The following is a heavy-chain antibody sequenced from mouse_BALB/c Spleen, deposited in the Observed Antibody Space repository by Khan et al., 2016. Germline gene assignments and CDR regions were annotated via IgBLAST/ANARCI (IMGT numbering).Heavy chain of an antibody. CDR3: ARSSLLRLRGFAY. J-gene: IGHJ3*01. CDR2: ISYSGST. CDR1: GYSITSDYA. Sequence: EVQLQESGPGLVKPSQSLSLTCTVTGYSITSDYAWNWIRQFPGNKLEWMGYISYSGSTSYNPSLKSRISITRDTSKNPFFLQLNSVTTEDTATYYCARSSLLRLRGFAYWSQGTLVTVSA. D-gene: IGHD1-2*01. V-gene: IGHV3-2*02.